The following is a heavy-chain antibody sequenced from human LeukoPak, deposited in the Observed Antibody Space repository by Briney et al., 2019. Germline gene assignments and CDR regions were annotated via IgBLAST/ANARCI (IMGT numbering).Heavy chain of an antibody. V-gene: IGHV1-69*13. D-gene: IGHD6-19*01. CDR1: GGTFSSYA. CDR3: ARDFRLAVAKNWFDP. Sequence: SVKVSCKASGGTFSSYAISWVRQAPGQGLEWMGGIIPIFGTANYAQKFQGRVTITADESTSTAYMELSSLRSEDTAVYYCARDFRLAVAKNWFDPWGQGTLVTVPS. J-gene: IGHJ5*02. CDR2: IIPIFGTA.